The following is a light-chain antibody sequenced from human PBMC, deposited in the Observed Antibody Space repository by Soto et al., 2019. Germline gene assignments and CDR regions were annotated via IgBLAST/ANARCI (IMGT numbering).Light chain of an antibody. CDR3: TSYAGSNNWDVI. CDR2: EVS. V-gene: IGLV2-8*01. Sequence: QSALTQPPSASGSPGQSVTISCTGTSSDVGDYNSVSWYQQHPGTAPKLLIYEVSKRPSGVPHRFSGSKSGNTASLTVSGLQAEDEADYYCTSYAGSNNWDVIFGGGTKLTV. CDR1: SSDVGDYNS. J-gene: IGLJ2*01.